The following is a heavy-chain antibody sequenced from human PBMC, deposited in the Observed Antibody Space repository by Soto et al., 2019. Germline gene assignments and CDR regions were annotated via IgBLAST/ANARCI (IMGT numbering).Heavy chain of an antibody. CDR2: INHSGST. V-gene: IGHV4-34*01. Sequence: SETLSLTCAVYGGSFSGYYWSWIRQPPGKGLEWIGEINHSGSTNYNPSLKSRVTISVDTSKNQFSLKLSSVTAADTAVYYCARAVRVVAAMRYFDYWGQGTLVTVSS. CDR1: GGSFSGYY. D-gene: IGHD2-15*01. J-gene: IGHJ4*02. CDR3: ARAVRVVAAMRYFDY.